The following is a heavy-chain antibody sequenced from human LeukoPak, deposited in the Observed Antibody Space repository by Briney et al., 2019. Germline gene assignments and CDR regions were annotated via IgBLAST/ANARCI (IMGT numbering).Heavy chain of an antibody. V-gene: IGHV5-10-1*01. CDR1: GYSFTSYW. J-gene: IGHJ5*02. CDR3: ARRPKGNYCSSTSCYYGWFDP. CDR2: IDPSDSYT. Sequence: GESLKISCKGSGYSFTSYWISWVRQMPGKGLEWMGRIDPSDSYTNYSPSFQGHVTISADKSISTAYLQWSSLKASDTAMYYCARRPKGNYCSSTSCYYGWFDPWGQGTQVTVSS. D-gene: IGHD2-2*01.